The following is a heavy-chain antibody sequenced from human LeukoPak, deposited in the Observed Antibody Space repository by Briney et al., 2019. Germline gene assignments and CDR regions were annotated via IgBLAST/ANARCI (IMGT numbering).Heavy chain of an antibody. J-gene: IGHJ4*02. V-gene: IGHV3-49*04. CDR2: IRNKNYGGTT. D-gene: IGHD6-19*01. CDR3: TRVTVADYFDY. CDR1: GFTFTNAW. Sequence: GSLRLSCAASGFTFTNAWMSWVRQAPGKGLEWVGFIRNKNYGGTTEYAASVKGRFTISRDDSKSIAYLQMNSLKTEDTAVYYCTRVTVADYFDYWGQGTLVTVSS.